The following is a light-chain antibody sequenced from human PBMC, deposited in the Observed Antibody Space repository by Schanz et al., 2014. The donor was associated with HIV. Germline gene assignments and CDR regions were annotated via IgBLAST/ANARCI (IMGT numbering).Light chain of an antibody. CDR2: GAS. J-gene: IGKJ2*01. Sequence: EVVMTQSPAIMSVSPGERATLSCRASQSVNNNLAWYQQKPGQAPRVLISGASTRATGIPARFSGSGSGTEFTLTISSLQSEDFAVYYCQQYNNWPYTFGQGTKLEIK. V-gene: IGKV3-15*01. CDR3: QQYNNWPYT. CDR1: QSVNNN.